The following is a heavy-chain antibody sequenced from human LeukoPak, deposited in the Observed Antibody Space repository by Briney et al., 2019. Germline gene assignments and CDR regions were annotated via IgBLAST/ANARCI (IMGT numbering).Heavy chain of an antibody. V-gene: IGHV1-69*04. CDR1: GGTFSSYA. Sequence: SVKVSCKASGGTFSSYAISWVRQAPGQGLEWMGRIIPILGIANYAQKFQGRVTITVDKSTSTAYMELSSLRSEDTAVYYCASRYSTLTGTTFYNWFDPWGQGTLVTVSS. CDR3: ASRYSTLTGTTFYNWFDP. J-gene: IGHJ5*02. CDR2: IIPILGIA. D-gene: IGHD1-7*01.